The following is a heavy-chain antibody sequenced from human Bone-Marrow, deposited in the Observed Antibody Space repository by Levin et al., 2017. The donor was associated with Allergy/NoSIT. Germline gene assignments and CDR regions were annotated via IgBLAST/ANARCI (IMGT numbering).Heavy chain of an antibody. CDR3: ARDPDYYDRPFDI. D-gene: IGHD3-22*01. V-gene: IGHV1-2*02. CDR2: INSNSGGT. Sequence: GLEWLGWINSNSGGTNYAQKFQGRVTMTRDTSISTAYMELSGLRSDDTAVYYCARDPDYYDRPFDIWGQVTMVTVSS. J-gene: IGHJ3*02.